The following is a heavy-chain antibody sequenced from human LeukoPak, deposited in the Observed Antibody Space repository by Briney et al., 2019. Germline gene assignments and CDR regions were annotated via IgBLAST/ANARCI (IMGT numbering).Heavy chain of an antibody. CDR3: AKVRLLGALDDAFDI. J-gene: IGHJ3*02. V-gene: IGHV3-30*02. CDR1: GFPFSSFA. D-gene: IGHD3-16*01. CDR2: IRHDGSNN. Sequence: GGSLRLSCAASGFPFSSFAMHWVRQAPGRGLEWVSFIRHDGSNNYYQQSVRGRFTISRDNSKRTLILQMNSLRPEDTAVYYCAKVRLLGALDDAFDIWGQGTMVTVSS.